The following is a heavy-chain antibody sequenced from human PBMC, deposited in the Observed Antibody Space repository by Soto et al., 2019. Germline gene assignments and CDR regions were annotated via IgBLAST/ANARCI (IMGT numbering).Heavy chain of an antibody. CDR1: GGSISSYY. D-gene: IGHD3-3*01. Sequence: PSETLSLTCTVSGGSISSYYWSWIRQPPGKGLEWIGYIYYSGSTNYNPSLKGRVTISVDTSKNQFSLKLSSVTAADTAVYYCARQESTYDFWSGYYSGWFDPWGQGTLVTVSS. CDR2: IYYSGST. CDR3: ARQESTYDFWSGYYSGWFDP. J-gene: IGHJ5*02. V-gene: IGHV4-59*08.